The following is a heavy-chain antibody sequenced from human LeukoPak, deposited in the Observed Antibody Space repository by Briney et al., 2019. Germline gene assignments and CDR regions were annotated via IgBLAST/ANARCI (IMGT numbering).Heavy chain of an antibody. D-gene: IGHD3-10*01. J-gene: IGHJ3*02. CDR1: GGSISNYY. Sequence: SETLSLTCTVSGGSISNYYWSWIRRPPGKGLEWIGYIDDSGNTNYNPSLRSQVPISVDRSKNQFSLKLSFVTAADTAVYYCARSDYYGSGSHTVFDAFDIWGQGTRVAVSS. V-gene: IGHV4-59*01. CDR3: ARSDYYGSGSHTVFDAFDI. CDR2: IDDSGNT.